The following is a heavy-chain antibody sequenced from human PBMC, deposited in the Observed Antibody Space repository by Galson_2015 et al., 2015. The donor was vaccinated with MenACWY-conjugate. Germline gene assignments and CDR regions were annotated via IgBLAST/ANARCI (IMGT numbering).Heavy chain of an antibody. Sequence: SVQVSCQASGGTFSNYAIHWIRLAPGQGLEWIGGIIPRFMPAHFAQKFNRPVTITADESTTTAYMELKSLRSDDTALYFCARNHPSIRTPGYWGQGTLVTVSS. CDR1: GGTFSNYA. CDR2: IIPRFMPA. V-gene: IGHV1-69*13. CDR3: ARNHPSIRTPGY. J-gene: IGHJ4*02. D-gene: IGHD2-15*01.